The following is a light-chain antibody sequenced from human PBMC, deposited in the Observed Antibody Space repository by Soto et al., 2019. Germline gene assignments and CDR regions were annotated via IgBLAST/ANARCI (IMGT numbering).Light chain of an antibody. CDR3: NSYTSTNTLV. Sequence: QSALTQPASVSGSPGQSITISCTGTSSDVGGYNHVSWYQQHPGKAPKLMIYDVTDRPSGFSNRFSGSKSGNTAYLAISGRQAEDEADYYCNSYTSTNTLVFGGGTKLTVL. CDR2: DVT. V-gene: IGLV2-14*03. J-gene: IGLJ2*01. CDR1: SSDVGGYNH.